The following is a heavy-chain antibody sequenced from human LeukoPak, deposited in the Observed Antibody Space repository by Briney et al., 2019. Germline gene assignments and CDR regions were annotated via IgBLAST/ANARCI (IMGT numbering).Heavy chain of an antibody. D-gene: IGHD6-13*01. CDR1: GFTFSTYW. V-gene: IGHV3-7*01. CDR2: IKQDGSEK. Sequence: GGSLRLSCAASGFTFSTYWMSWVRQAPGKGLEWVANIKQDGSEKYYLDSVKGRFTISRDNAKNSLYLQMNSLRAEDMAVYFCTREAAAGIDYWGQGTLVTVSS. J-gene: IGHJ4*02. CDR3: TREAAAGIDY.